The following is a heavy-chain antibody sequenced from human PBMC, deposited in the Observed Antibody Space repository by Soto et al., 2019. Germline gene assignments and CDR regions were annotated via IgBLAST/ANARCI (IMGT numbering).Heavy chain of an antibody. Sequence: ASVKGSCNASGYTFTSYAMHWVRQAPGQRLEWMGWINAGNGNTKYSQKFQGRVTITRDTSASTAYMELSSLRSEDTAVYYCARSTTVTTASHYYYYYGMDVWGQGTTVTVSS. CDR2: INAGNGNT. J-gene: IGHJ6*02. CDR3: ARSTTVTTASHYYYYYGMDV. CDR1: GYTFTSYA. D-gene: IGHD4-4*01. V-gene: IGHV1-3*01.